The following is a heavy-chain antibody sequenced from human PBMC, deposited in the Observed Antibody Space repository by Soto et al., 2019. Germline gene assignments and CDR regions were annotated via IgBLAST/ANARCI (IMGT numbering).Heavy chain of an antibody. D-gene: IGHD2-2*01. CDR3: GRQPGHCGSTTCFGYYSVDV. CDR2: IYYSGST. V-gene: IGHV4-39*01. CDR1: GCSISSSSYS. Sequence: SETLSLTCSVSGCSISSSSYSWGWIRQPPGKGLEWIGTIYYSGSTHYNPSLEGRVAISADTPNNQLSLRLSSVTAADTAVYYCGRQPGHCGSTTCFGYYSVDVWGQGTTVTVSS. J-gene: IGHJ6*02.